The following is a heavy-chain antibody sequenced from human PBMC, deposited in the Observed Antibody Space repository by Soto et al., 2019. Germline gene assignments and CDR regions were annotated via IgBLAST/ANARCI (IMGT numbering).Heavy chain of an antibody. Sequence: GGSLRLSCEASGFTFNSHTMHWVRQAPGMRPEWISSISLSSSYTYYAESVKGRFTISRDNAKNSLFLQMNSLAVEDTAVYYCARPIFEQVMDVWGRETTVTVSS. D-gene: IGHD3-3*01. CDR2: ISLSSSYT. V-gene: IGHV3-21*01. J-gene: IGHJ6*02. CDR1: GFTFNSHT. CDR3: ARPIFEQVMDV.